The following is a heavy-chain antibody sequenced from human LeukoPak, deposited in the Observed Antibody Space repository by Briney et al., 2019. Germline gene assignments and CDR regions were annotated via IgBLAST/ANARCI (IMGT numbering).Heavy chain of an antibody. CDR1: GGSISSDGYY. CDR3: ARTYSRNWNWYFDL. V-gene: IGHV4-30-2*01. Sequence: PSQTLSLTCTVSGGSISSDGYYWSWIRQPPGKGLEWTGYIYHSGRTYYNPSLKSRVTISIDRSKNHFSLKLTSVTAADTAVYYCARTYSRNWNWYFDLWGRGTLVTVSP. J-gene: IGHJ2*01. CDR2: IYHSGRT. D-gene: IGHD3-22*01.